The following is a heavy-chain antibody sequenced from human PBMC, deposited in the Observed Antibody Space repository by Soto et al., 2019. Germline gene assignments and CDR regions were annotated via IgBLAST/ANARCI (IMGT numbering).Heavy chain of an antibody. CDR3: AADLAPTDPYNWFDP. D-gene: IGHD1-1*01. CDR1: GFTFSSSG. Sequence: QIQLVQFGPEVKKPGTPVKVSCKASGFTFSSSGIHWVRQARGQRLEWIGWIVVGSGNTNYAQKFQERVTITRDVSTNTDYMELTSLTSEDTAVYYCAADLAPTDPYNWFDPWGQGTLVTVSS. J-gene: IGHJ5*02. CDR2: IVVGSGNT. V-gene: IGHV1-58*02.